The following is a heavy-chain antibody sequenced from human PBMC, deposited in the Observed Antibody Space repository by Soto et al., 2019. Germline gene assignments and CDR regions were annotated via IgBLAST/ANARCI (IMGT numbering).Heavy chain of an antibody. CDR1: GGSISSGDYY. CDR2: IYYRGST. Sequence: QVQLQESGPGLVKPSQTLSLTCTVSGGSISSGDYYWSWIRQHPGKGLEWIGYIYYRGSTYYHPSLRSRVTISVHPSKNQFSLKLSSVTAADTAVYYCARVQISSFDFDLWGQGTMGTVSS. D-gene: IGHD6-6*01. V-gene: IGHV4-31*03. CDR3: ARVQISSFDFDL. J-gene: IGHJ3*01.